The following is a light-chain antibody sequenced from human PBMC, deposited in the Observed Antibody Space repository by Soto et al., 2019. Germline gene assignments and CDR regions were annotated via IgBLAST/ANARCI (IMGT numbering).Light chain of an antibody. CDR2: ENT. CDR3: QSYDSSLSAFYV. V-gene: IGLV1-40*01. J-gene: IGLJ1*01. CDR1: SSNIGAGYA. Sequence: QSVLTQPPSVSGAPGQRVTISCTGSSSNIGAGYAVHWYQQLPGTAPKLLIYENTNRPSGVPDRFSGSKSGTSASLAITGLQAEDEADYYCQSYDSSLSAFYVFGPGTKLTVL.